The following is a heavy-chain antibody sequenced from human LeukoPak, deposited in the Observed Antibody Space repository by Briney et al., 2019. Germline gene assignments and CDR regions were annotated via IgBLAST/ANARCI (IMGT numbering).Heavy chain of an antibody. CDR3: ASPGFDYYGSGSYLLN. V-gene: IGHV4-39*01. Sequence: SETLSLTCTVSGGSISSSSYYWGWIRQPPGKGLEWIGSIYYSGSTYYSPSLKSRVTISVDTSKNQFSLKLSSVTAADTAVYYCASPGFDYYGSGSYLLNWGQGTLVTVSS. D-gene: IGHD3-10*01. CDR2: IYYSGST. CDR1: GGSISSSSYY. J-gene: IGHJ4*02.